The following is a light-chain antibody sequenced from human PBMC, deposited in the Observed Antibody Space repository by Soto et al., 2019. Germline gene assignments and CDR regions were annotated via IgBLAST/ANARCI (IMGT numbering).Light chain of an antibody. CDR1: QSITTF. CDR3: QQYSTYPLT. J-gene: IGKJ4*01. Sequence: DIQMTQSPSTLSASIGDRVTITCRASQSITTFLAWCQQKPGKAPQILIYDASKLEPGVPSRLSGGGSGTEFTLTISSLQPDDFATYYCQQYSTYPLTFGGGTRVEIK. CDR2: DAS. V-gene: IGKV1-5*01.